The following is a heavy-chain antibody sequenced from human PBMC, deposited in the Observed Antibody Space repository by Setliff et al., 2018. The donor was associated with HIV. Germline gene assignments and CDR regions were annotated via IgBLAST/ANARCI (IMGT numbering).Heavy chain of an antibody. V-gene: IGHV3-74*01. CDR3: AGQNILGDAGGTFDI. CDR2: INSDGSST. J-gene: IGHJ3*02. D-gene: IGHD1-26*01. Sequence: GSLRLSCAASGFTFSSYWMHWVRQAPGKGLVWVSHINSDGSSTSYADSVKGRFTISRDNAKNTLYLQMNSRRAEDTAVYYCAGQNILGDAGGTFDIWGQGTMVTVSS. CDR1: GFTFSSYW.